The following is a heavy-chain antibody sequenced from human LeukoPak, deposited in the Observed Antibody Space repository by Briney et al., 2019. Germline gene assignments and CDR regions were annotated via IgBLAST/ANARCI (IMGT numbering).Heavy chain of an antibody. CDR2: IYPGDSET. CDR1: GYSFTTYW. Sequence: GESLKISCKGSGYSFTTYWIGWVRLMPGKGLEWMGIIYPGDSETRYSPSFRGQVTISAGKSITTAYLQWSSLKASDTAMYYCARRAGELYDYWGQGTLVTVSS. J-gene: IGHJ4*02. V-gene: IGHV5-51*01. D-gene: IGHD3-10*01. CDR3: ARRAGELYDY.